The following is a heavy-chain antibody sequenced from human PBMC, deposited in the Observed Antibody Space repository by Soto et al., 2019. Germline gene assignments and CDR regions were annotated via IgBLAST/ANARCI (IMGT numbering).Heavy chain of an antibody. CDR2: IDPSDSYT. CDR3: ARLDYRVYYYYGMDV. Sequence: GESLKISCKGSGYSFTSYWISWVRQMPGKGLEWMGRIDPSDSYTNYRPSFQGHVTISADKSISTAYLQWSSLKASDTAMYYCARLDYRVYYYYGMDVWGQGTMVTVSS. V-gene: IGHV5-10-1*01. J-gene: IGHJ6*02. CDR1: GYSFTSYW. D-gene: IGHD3-10*01.